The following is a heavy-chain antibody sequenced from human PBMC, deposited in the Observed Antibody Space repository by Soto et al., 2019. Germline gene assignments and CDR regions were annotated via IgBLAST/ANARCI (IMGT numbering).Heavy chain of an antibody. CDR1: GFTFSSCA. J-gene: IGHJ4*02. D-gene: IGHD3-22*01. Sequence: GGSLRLSCAASGFTFSSCAMGWVRQAPGKGLEWVSDIIDSGASTYYADSVKGRFTISRDNSKSTLYLQMNSLRAEDTALYYCAKDGSGYESYFDYWGQGTLVTVSS. V-gene: IGHV3-23*01. CDR2: IIDSGAST. CDR3: AKDGSGYESYFDY.